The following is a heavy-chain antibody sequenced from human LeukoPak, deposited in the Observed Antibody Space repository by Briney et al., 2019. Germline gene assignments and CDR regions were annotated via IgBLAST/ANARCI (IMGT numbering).Heavy chain of an antibody. D-gene: IGHD5-18*01. J-gene: IGHJ4*02. CDR1: GFIFGSYW. V-gene: IGHV3-7*01. CDR2: IKQDGREM. Sequence: GGSLRLSCAASGFIFGSYWMSWVRQAPGKGLEWVANIKQDGREMNYVDSVKGRFIISRDNAKNSLFLQMNSLRAEDTAVYYCASLDTSLITGDYWGQGTLVTVSS. CDR3: ASLDTSLITGDY.